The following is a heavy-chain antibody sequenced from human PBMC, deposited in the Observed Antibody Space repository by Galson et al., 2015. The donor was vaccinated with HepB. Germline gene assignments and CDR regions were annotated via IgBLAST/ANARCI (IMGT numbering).Heavy chain of an antibody. D-gene: IGHD6-13*01. CDR3: ASDSTRVRHYFDY. CDR1: GFTVSSNY. V-gene: IGHV3-53*01. Sequence: SLRLSCAASGFTVSSNYMSWVRQAPGKGLEWVSVIYSGGSTYYADSVKGRFTISRDNSKNTLYLQMNSLRAADTAVYYCASDSTRVRHYFDYWGQGTLVTVSA. J-gene: IGHJ4*02. CDR2: IYSGGST.